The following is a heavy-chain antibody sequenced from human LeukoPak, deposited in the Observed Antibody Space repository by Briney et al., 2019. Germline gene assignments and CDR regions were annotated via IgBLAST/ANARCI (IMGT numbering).Heavy chain of an antibody. Sequence: GGSLRLSCAASGFTFSSYSMNWVRQAPGKGLEWVSSISSSSSYIYYADSVKGRFTISRDNAKNSLYLQMNSLRAEDTAVYYCARVGVHSSGWYKGYFDYWGQGTLVTVSS. V-gene: IGHV3-21*01. CDR2: ISSSSSYI. J-gene: IGHJ4*02. CDR1: GFTFSSYS. D-gene: IGHD6-19*01. CDR3: ARVGVHSSGWYKGYFDY.